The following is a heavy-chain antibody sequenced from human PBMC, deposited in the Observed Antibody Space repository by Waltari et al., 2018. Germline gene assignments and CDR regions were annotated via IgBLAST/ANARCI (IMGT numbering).Heavy chain of an antibody. J-gene: IGHJ4*02. V-gene: IGHV3-53*01. Sequence: EVQLVESGGGLIQPGGSLRLSCAVSGFTVSTNYMTWVSQAPGKGRGWLSVIYRGGSTYYADSVKGRFTISRDNSKNTLYLQMNSLRAEDTAVYYCARDPSGSYPGDYWGQGTLVTVSS. CDR3: ARDPSGSYPGDY. D-gene: IGHD1-26*01. CDR1: GFTVSTNY. CDR2: IYRGGST.